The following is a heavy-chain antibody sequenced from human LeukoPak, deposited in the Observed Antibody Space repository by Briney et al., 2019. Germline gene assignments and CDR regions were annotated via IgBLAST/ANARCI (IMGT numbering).Heavy chain of an antibody. CDR1: GFTFSSYA. J-gene: IGHJ6*02. V-gene: IGHV3-30-3*01. D-gene: IGHD3-9*01. CDR2: ISYDGSNK. Sequence: PGGSLRLSCAAPGFTFSSYAMHWVRQAPGKGLEWVAVISYDGSNKYYADSVKGRFTISRDNSKNTLYLQMNSLRAEDTAVYYCARDFVLRYFDWLLPEGMDVWGQGTTVTVSS. CDR3: ARDFVLRYFDWLLPEGMDV.